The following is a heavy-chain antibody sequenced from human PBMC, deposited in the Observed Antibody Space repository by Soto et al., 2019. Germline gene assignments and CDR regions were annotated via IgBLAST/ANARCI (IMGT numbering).Heavy chain of an antibody. CDR3: ARGGEWFDP. D-gene: IGHD2-15*01. CDR2: ITPLLDIA. CDR1: GGTLSTYT. Sequence: QVQLVQSGAEEKKPGSSVKVSCKASGGTLSTYTISWVRQAPGQGLDWMGRITPLLDIAKYAQKFQGRVTITADKSTSTVYMELSSLRSEDTAVYYCARGGEWFDPWGQGTLVTVSS. V-gene: IGHV1-69*02. J-gene: IGHJ5*02.